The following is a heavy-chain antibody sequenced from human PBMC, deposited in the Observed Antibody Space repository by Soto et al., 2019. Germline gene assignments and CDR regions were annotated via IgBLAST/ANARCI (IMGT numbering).Heavy chain of an antibody. CDR2: ISWNSGNI. CDR1: GFTFDDYA. J-gene: IGHJ4*02. Sequence: EVHLVESGGGLVQPGRSLRLSCAASGFTFDDYAMHWVRQVPGKGLEWVSSISWNSGNIVYADSVKGRFTISRDSANNSIYLQRNSLKAEDTALYYCAKVAVTSIFAYFDYWGQGTLVTVSS. D-gene: IGHD3-3*01. V-gene: IGHV3-9*01. CDR3: AKVAVTSIFAYFDY.